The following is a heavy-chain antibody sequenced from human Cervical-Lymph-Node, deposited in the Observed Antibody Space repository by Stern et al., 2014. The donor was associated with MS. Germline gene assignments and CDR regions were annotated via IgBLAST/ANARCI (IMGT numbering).Heavy chain of an antibody. CDR2: IYYTGST. V-gene: IGHV4-59*08. D-gene: IGHD3-16*01. CDR1: GGSISNYY. J-gene: IGHJ6*02. Sequence: QVQLQESGPGLVKPSETLSLTCTVSGGSISNYYWSWIRQPPGKGLEWIGYIYYTGSTNYNPSLKSRVTISVDTTKNHFPLKLSFVTAADTAVYYCARRRGGYYYGVDVWGQGTTVTVSS. CDR3: ARRRGGYYYGVDV.